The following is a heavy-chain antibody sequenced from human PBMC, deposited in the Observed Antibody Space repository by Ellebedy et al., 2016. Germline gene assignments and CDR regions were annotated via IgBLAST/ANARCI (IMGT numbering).Heavy chain of an antibody. CDR3: ARGPGRGLDY. D-gene: IGHD3-10*01. V-gene: IGHV4-59*01. CDR1: GDSITSDY. CDR2: IYNGGIT. Sequence: SETLSLTCTVSGDSITSDYWSWVRQPPGKGLEWIGYIYNGGITNYNSSLKSRVIISVDTTKSQFSLRLTSLTAADTAVYYCARGPGRGLDYWGQGTLVTVSS. J-gene: IGHJ4*02.